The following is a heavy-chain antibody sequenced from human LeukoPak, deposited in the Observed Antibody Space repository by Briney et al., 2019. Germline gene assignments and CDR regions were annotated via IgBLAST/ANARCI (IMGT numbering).Heavy chain of an antibody. J-gene: IGHJ3*02. CDR1: GFTFNTYA. CDR2: IWDTDGNT. Sequence: GGSLRLSCAASGFTFNTYAMLWVRQTPGTGLEWVSPIWDTDGNTYYANSVKGRFTISRDNSKNTLYLQMNSLRAEDTAVYYGAKGRRGWWRDAFDIWGQGTVVTVSS. D-gene: IGHD2-15*01. CDR3: AKGRRGWWRDAFDI. V-gene: IGHV3-23*01.